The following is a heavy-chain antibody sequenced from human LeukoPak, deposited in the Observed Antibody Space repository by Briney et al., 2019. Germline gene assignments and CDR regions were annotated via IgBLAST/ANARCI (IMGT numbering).Heavy chain of an antibody. Sequence: PSETLSLTCTVSGGSISSSSYYWGWIRQPPGKGLEWIGYIYYSGSTNYNPSLKSRVTISVDTSKNQFSLKLSSVTAADTAVYYCARVLGSRLRLVKLSYYFDYWGQGTLVTVSS. J-gene: IGHJ4*02. V-gene: IGHV4-61*05. CDR2: IYYSGST. CDR3: ARVLGSRLRLVKLSYYFDY. CDR1: GGSISSSSYY. D-gene: IGHD3-9*01.